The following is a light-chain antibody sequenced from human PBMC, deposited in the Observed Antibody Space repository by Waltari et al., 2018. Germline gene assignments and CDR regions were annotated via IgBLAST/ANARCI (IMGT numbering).Light chain of an antibody. Sequence: QSALTQPASVSGSPGQSITLSFTGTNSDVGGYNYVSWYQQHPGKAPKFLIYDVSNRPSGVSTRFSGSKSGNTASLTISGLQAEDEADYYCSSYTSSNTLLFGGGTKLTVL. V-gene: IGLV2-14*03. J-gene: IGLJ2*01. CDR3: SSYTSSNTLL. CDR1: NSDVGGYNY. CDR2: DVS.